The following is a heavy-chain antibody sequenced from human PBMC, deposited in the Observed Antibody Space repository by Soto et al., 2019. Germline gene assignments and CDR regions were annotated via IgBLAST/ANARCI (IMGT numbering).Heavy chain of an antibody. J-gene: IGHJ5*01. CDR1: GFTFSRYG. CDR3: ARDPSEGRVGNWFES. CDR2: ISMTTSYV. D-gene: IGHD2-2*01. V-gene: IGHV3-21*01. Sequence: EVQLVESGGGLVKPGGSLRLSCAASGFTFSRYGMSWVRQAQGKGREWVASISMTTSYVYYADSVKGRFSISRDNAKKILYLEMYALRTEDTAVYYCARDPSEGRVGNWFESWGQGTLVTVSS.